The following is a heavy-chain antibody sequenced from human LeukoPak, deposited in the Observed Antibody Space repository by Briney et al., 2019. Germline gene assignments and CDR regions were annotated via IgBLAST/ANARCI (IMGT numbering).Heavy chain of an antibody. CDR1: GFTFSSYN. CDR2: ISSSSNAI. J-gene: IGHJ4*02. V-gene: IGHV3-48*04. CDR3: VRGGYNIGGAF. D-gene: IGHD3-10*01. Sequence: GGSLRLSCAASGFTFSSYNMNWVRQAPGKGLEWISHISSSSNAIYYADSVKGRFTISRDNAKNSLYLQMNSLGADDTAVYYCVRGGYNIGGAFWGQGTLVTVSS.